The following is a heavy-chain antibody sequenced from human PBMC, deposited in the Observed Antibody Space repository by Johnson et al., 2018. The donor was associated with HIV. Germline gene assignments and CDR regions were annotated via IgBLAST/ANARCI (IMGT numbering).Heavy chain of an antibody. D-gene: IGHD1-26*01. CDR2: ISYDGSNK. J-gene: IGHJ3*02. Sequence: QVQLVESGGGVVRPGGSPRLSCAASGFTFYNYAMSWVRQTPGKGLEWVAVISYDGSNKYYADSVKGRFTISRDNSENTLYLQMNSLRAEDTAVFFCARDWSWRGSLKGGGAFDIWGQGTLVTVSA. V-gene: IGHV3-30*03. CDR3: ARDWSWRGSLKGGGAFDI. CDR1: GFTFYNYA.